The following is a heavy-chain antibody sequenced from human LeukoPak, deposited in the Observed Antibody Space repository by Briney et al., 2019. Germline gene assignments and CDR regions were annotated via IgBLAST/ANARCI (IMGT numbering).Heavy chain of an antibody. Sequence: GESLKISCKGSGYSFTSYWISWVRQMPGKGLEWTGRIDPSDSYTNYSPSFQGHVTISADKSISTAYLQWSSLKASDTAMYYCARGLAVAGRFPDYWGQGTLVTVSS. D-gene: IGHD6-19*01. CDR1: GYSFTSYW. J-gene: IGHJ4*02. CDR2: IDPSDSYT. CDR3: ARGLAVAGRFPDY. V-gene: IGHV5-10-1*01.